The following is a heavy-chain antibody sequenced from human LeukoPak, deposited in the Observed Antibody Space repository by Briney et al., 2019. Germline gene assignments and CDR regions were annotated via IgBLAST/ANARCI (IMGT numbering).Heavy chain of an antibody. J-gene: IGHJ2*01. Sequence: SVKVSCTASGGTFSSYAISWVRQAPGQGLEWMGGIIPIFGTANYAQKFQGRVTITADESTSTAYMELRSLRSDDTAVYYCARDPPRTPNWYFDLWGRGTLVTVSS. CDR2: IIPIFGTA. CDR1: GGTFSSYA. V-gene: IGHV1-69*13. CDR3: ARDPPRTPNWYFDL.